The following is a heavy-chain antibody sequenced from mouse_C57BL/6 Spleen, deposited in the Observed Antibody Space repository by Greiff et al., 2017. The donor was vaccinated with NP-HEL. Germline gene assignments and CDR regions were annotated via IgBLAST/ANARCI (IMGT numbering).Heavy chain of an antibody. D-gene: IGHD1-1*01. Sequence: QVQLQQSGAELVRPGSSVKLSCKASGYTFTSYWMHWVKQRPIQGLEWIGNIDPSDSETHYNQKFKDKATLTVDKSSSTAYMQLSSLTSEDPAVYYCAREHYYGSSFYAMDYWGQGTSVTVSS. CDR1: GYTFTSYW. J-gene: IGHJ4*01. CDR2: IDPSDSET. V-gene: IGHV1-52*01. CDR3: AREHYYGSSFYAMDY.